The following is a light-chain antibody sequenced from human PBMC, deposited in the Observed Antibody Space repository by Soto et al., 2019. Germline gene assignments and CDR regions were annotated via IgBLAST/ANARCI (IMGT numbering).Light chain of an antibody. CDR2: DAS. CDR3: LQDYNYPWT. J-gene: IGKJ1*01. V-gene: IGKV1-6*01. Sequence: QMTQSPTSLPAFVGENMIITWRASRDVGSDVSWYQQEPGKAPKLLISDASNWESGVPAGFSGSGSGTDFTLTISSLQPEDFATYYCLQDYNYPWTFGQGTKVDIK. CDR1: RDVGSD.